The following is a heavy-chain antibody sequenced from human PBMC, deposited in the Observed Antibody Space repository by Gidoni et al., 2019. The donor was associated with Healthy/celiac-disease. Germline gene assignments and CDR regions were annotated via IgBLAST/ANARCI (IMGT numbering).Heavy chain of an antibody. J-gene: IGHJ4*02. Sequence: QVHLQESGPGLVKPSETLSLTCTVSGYSISSGYYWGWIRQPPGKGLEGIGSIYHSGSTYYNPSLKSRVTISVDTSKNQFSLKLSSVTAADTAVYYCARDGVLMVYSPWGQGTLVTVSS. CDR1: GYSISSGYY. V-gene: IGHV4-38-2*02. CDR3: ARDGVLMVYSP. D-gene: IGHD2-8*01. CDR2: IYHSGST.